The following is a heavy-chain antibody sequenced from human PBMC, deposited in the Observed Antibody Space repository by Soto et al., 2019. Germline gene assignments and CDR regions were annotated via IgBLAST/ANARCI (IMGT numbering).Heavy chain of an antibody. Sequence: QLQLQESGPGLVKPSETLSLTCTVSGGSISSSSYYWGWIRQPPGKGLEWIGSIYYSGSTYYNPSLKSRVTISVDTSKNQFSLKLSSVTAADTAVYYCARGVLRYFDWLFQIDYWGQGTLVTVSS. CDR2: IYYSGST. D-gene: IGHD3-9*01. CDR1: GGSISSSSYY. CDR3: ARGVLRYFDWLFQIDY. J-gene: IGHJ4*02. V-gene: IGHV4-39*01.